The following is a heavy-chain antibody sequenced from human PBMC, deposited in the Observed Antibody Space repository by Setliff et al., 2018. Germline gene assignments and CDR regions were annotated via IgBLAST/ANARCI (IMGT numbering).Heavy chain of an antibody. J-gene: IGHJ6*02. CDR3: ARDSVTLGQLERRGGFRYYDMDV. CDR2: IIPMFRTG. CDR1: GYTFTSYP. D-gene: IGHD1-1*01. V-gene: IGHV1-69*06. Sequence: SVKVSCKASGYTFTSYPISWVRQAPGHGLEWMGGIIPMFRTGKYAQRFQGRVTITADKSTSTVYMELNSLISEDTAVYLCARDSVTLGQLERRGGFRYYDMDVWGQGTTVTVSS.